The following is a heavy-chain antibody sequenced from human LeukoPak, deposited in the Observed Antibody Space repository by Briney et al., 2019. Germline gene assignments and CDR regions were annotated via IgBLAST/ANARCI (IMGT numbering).Heavy chain of an antibody. CDR3: ARGEWELLIDY. V-gene: IGHV4-39*07. CDR2: IYYSGST. CDR1: GGSISSSSYY. Sequence: PSETLSLTCTVSGGSISSSSYYWGWIRQPPGKGLEWIGSIYYSGSTYYNPSLKSRVTISVDTSKNQFSLKLSSVTAADTAVYYCARGEWELLIDYWGQGTLVTVSS. D-gene: IGHD1-26*01. J-gene: IGHJ4*02.